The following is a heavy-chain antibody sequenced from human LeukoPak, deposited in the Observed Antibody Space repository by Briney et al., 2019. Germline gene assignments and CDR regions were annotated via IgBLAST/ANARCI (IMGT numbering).Heavy chain of an antibody. D-gene: IGHD3-22*01. CDR2: IIPIFGTA. CDR1: GCTFTSYA. Sequence: ASVKVSCKASGCTFTSYAISWMRQAPGQGLEWMGGIIPIFGTANYAQKFQGRVTITADESTSTAYMELSSLRSEDTAIYYCASSKDYHDSSGYARTLDYWGQGTLVTVSS. V-gene: IGHV1-69*13. CDR3: ASSKDYHDSSGYARTLDY. J-gene: IGHJ4*02.